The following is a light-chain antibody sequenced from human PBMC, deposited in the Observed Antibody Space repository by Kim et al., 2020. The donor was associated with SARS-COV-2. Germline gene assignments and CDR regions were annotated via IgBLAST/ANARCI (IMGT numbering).Light chain of an antibody. CDR1: QSISSY. J-gene: IGKJ1*01. CDR3: QQSYSTLET. Sequence: ASVGDRVTITCRASQSISSYLNWYQQKPGKAPKLLIYAASSLQSGVPSRFSGSGSGTDFTLTISSLQPEDFATYYCQQSYSTLETFGQGTKVEIK. CDR2: AAS. V-gene: IGKV1-39*01.